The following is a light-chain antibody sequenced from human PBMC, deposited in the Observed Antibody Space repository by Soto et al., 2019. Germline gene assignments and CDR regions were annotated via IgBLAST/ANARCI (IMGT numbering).Light chain of an antibody. CDR2: GAS. V-gene: IGKV1-6*01. CDR3: LQDYNYPYT. CDR1: QGIRND. J-gene: IGKJ2*01. Sequence: AIQMTQSPSSLSSSVGDRVTITCRASQGIRNDLGWYQQKPGKAPKFLIYGASSLQSGVPSRFSGSGSGTDFTLTIRSLQPEDFETYYCLQDYNYPYTFGQGTKLEIK.